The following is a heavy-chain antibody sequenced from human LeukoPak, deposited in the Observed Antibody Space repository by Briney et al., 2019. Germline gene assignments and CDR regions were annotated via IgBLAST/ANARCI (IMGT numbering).Heavy chain of an antibody. CDR1: GFTVSTNY. CDR3: ARVSYGD. D-gene: IGHD2/OR15-2a*01. Sequence: GGSLRPSCAASGFTVSTNYMTWVRQAPGKGLECVSVIYNSGNTYYADSVKGRFTISRDSSKNTLFLQMNSLRAEDTAVYYCARVSYGDWGQGTLVTVSS. V-gene: IGHV3-53*01. CDR2: IYNSGNT. J-gene: IGHJ4*02.